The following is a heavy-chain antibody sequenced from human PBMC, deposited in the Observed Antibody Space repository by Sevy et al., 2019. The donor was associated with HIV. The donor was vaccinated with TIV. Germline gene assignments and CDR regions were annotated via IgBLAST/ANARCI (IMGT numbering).Heavy chain of an antibody. Sequence: GGSLRLSCAASGFTFDDYAMHWVRQAPGKGLEWVSGISWNSGSIGYADSVKGRFTISRDNAKNSLYLQMNSLRAEDTALYYCAKEIRITMVRGAMDVWGQGTTVTVSS. D-gene: IGHD3-10*01. CDR2: ISWNSGSI. J-gene: IGHJ6*02. V-gene: IGHV3-9*01. CDR1: GFTFDDYA. CDR3: AKEIRITMVRGAMDV.